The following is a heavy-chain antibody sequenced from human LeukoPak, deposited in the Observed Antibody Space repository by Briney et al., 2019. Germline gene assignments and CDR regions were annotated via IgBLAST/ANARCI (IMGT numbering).Heavy chain of an antibody. V-gene: IGHV4-59*08. Sequence: SETLSLTCTVSGGSISVYYWSGIRQPPGKGLEWIGYIYYSGSTNYNPSLKSRVTISVDTSKNQFSLKLSSVTAADTAVYYCARHSKYYYDSSGSYVGYFQHWGQGTLVTVSS. CDR1: GGSISVYY. J-gene: IGHJ1*01. CDR2: IYYSGST. D-gene: IGHD3-22*01. CDR3: ARHSKYYYDSSGSYVGYFQH.